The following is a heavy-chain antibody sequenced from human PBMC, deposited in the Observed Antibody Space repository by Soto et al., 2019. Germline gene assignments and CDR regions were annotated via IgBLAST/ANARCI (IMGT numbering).Heavy chain of an antibody. Sequence: GGSLRLSCAASGFTVSRKYMTWVRQAPGKGLEWVSVIYSGGDTYYADSVKGRFTISRDNSKNTLYLQMNSLRAEDTAVYYCASAAVTAPDYWGQGTLVTVSS. J-gene: IGHJ4*02. D-gene: IGHD2-21*02. V-gene: IGHV3-53*01. CDR1: GFTVSRKY. CDR3: ASAAVTAPDY. CDR2: IYSGGDT.